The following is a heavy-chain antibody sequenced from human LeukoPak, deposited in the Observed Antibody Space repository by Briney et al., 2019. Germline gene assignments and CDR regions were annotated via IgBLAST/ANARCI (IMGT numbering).Heavy chain of an antibody. V-gene: IGHV4-4*02. CDR2: IYHSGST. J-gene: IGHJ3*02. D-gene: IGHD6-13*01. Sequence: PSETLSLTCAASGGSISSSNWWSWVRQPPGKALEWIGEIYHSGSTNYNPSLKSRVTISVDKSKNQFSLKLSSVTAADTAVYYCASYSSSSRAFDIWGQGTMVTVSS. CDR3: ASYSSSSRAFDI. CDR1: GGSISSSNW.